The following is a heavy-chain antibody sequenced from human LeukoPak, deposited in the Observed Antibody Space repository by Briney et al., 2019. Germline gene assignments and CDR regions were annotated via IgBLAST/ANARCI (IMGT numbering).Heavy chain of an antibody. CDR2: IWYDGSNK. CDR1: GFTFSSYG. Sequence: GGSLRLSCAASGFTFSSYGMHWVRQAPGKGLEWVAVIWYDGSNKYYADSVKGRFTISRDNSKNTLYLQMNSLRAEDTAVYYCARDRAAMRYYFDYWGQGTLVTVSS. D-gene: IGHD5-18*01. V-gene: IGHV3-33*08. J-gene: IGHJ4*02. CDR3: ARDRAAMRYYFDY.